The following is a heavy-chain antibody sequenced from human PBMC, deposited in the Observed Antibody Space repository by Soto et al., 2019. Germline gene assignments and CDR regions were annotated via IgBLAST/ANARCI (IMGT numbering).Heavy chain of an antibody. J-gene: IGHJ5*02. V-gene: IGHV1-69*13. Sequence: GASVKVSCKASGGTFSSYAISWVRQAPGQGLEWMGGIIPIFGTANYAQKFQGRVTITADESTSTAYMELSSLRSEDTAVYCCAREGLYSSSGWFDPWGQGTLVTVSS. CDR1: GGTFSSYA. CDR3: AREGLYSSSGWFDP. CDR2: IIPIFGTA. D-gene: IGHD6-6*01.